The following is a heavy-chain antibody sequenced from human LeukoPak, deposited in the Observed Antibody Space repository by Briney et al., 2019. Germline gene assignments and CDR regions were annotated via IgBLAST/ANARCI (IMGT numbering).Heavy chain of an antibody. J-gene: IGHJ4*02. V-gene: IGHV3-33*01. CDR2: IWYDGSNK. CDR3: ARWGSTPQQLVPIFDY. D-gene: IGHD6-13*01. Sequence: GGSLRLSCAASGFTFSSYGMHWVRQAPGKGLEWVVVIWYDGSNKYYADSVKGRFTISRDNSKNTLYLQMNSLRAEDTAVYYCARWGSTPQQLVPIFDYWGQGTLVTVSS. CDR1: GFTFSSYG.